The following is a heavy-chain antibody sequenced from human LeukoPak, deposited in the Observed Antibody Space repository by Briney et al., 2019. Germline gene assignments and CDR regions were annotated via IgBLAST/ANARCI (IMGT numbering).Heavy chain of an antibody. D-gene: IGHD3-16*02. J-gene: IGHJ6*02. V-gene: IGHV1-69*04. CDR1: GGTFSSYA. Sequence: GSSVNVSYKPSGGTFSSYAIIWVRQAPGQGREGMGMIFPFLCIANYAQKFQGRVTITADKSTSTAYMELSSLRSEDTAVYYCARERGFDDYVWGSYRRHPFYGMDVWGQGTTVTVSS. CDR2: IFPFLCIA. CDR3: ARERGFDDYVWGSYRRHPFYGMDV.